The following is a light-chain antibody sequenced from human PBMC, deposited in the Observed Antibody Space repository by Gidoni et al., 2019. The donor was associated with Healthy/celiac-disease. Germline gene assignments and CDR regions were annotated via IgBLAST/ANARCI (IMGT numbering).Light chain of an antibody. CDR3: QKYNSAACT. V-gene: IGKV1-27*01. Sequence: DIQMTQSPSSLSASVGDRVTITCRASQGISNYLVWYQQKPGKAPKLLIYAASTLQSGVPSRCISSRSGTDYSLTISSLQPEDVATNYCQKYNSAACTFGPGTKVDIK. CDR1: QGISNY. J-gene: IGKJ3*01. CDR2: AAS.